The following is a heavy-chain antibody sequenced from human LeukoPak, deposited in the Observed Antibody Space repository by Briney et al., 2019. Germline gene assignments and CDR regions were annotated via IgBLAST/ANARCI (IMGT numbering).Heavy chain of an antibody. J-gene: IGHJ4*02. CDR1: GFTVSSNY. V-gene: IGHV3-53*01. Sequence: GGSLRLSCAASGFTVSSNYMTWVRQAPGKGLEWVSVIYSGGSTYYADSVKGRLTISRDNFQNKVYLQMNSLRAEDTAVYYCAKDVDYWGQGTLVTVSS. CDR3: AKDVDY. CDR2: IYSGGST.